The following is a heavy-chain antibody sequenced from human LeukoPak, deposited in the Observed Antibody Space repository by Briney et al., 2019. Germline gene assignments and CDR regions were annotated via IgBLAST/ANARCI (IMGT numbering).Heavy chain of an antibody. CDR1: DGSINSYY. D-gene: IGHD1-26*01. CDR3: ARGRSNYYGMDV. J-gene: IGHJ6*02. Sequence: SGTLSLTCSVSDGSINSYYWNWIRRPPGKGLEWIGYIYYNGNTNYSPSLKSRVTMSEDTSKNLFSLKVSSVTAADTAVYYCARGRSNYYGMDVWGQGTTVTVSS. CDR2: IYYNGNT. V-gene: IGHV4-59*01.